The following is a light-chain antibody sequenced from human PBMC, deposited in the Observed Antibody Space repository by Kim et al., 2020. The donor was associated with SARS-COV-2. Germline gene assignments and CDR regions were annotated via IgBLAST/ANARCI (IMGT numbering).Light chain of an antibody. Sequence: SPGEMVTPSCRASQSVNTYLAWYQQKAGQAPRLLIYDSSNRATGVPARFSGSGSGTDFTLTINTLQPEDFAVYYCQQRSNWPLTFGGGTKVDIK. J-gene: IGKJ4*01. CDR2: DSS. CDR3: QQRSNWPLT. V-gene: IGKV3-11*01. CDR1: QSVNTY.